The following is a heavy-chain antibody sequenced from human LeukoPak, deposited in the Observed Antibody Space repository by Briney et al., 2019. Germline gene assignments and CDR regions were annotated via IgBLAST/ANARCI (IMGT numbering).Heavy chain of an antibody. CDR2: ISYDGSNK. J-gene: IGHJ4*02. D-gene: IGHD6-19*01. CDR3: ARGSSGWPLDY. Sequence: GGSLRLSCVASGFTFSSYAMHWVRQAPGKGLEWVAVISYDGSNKYYADSVNGRFTNSRDNSKNTLYLQMNSLRAEDTAVYYCARGSSGWPLDYWGQGTLVTVSS. V-gene: IGHV3-30*04. CDR1: GFTFSSYA.